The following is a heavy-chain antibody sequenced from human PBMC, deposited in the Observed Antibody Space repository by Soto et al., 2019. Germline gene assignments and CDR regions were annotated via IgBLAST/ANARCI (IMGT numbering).Heavy chain of an antibody. Sequence: GGSQRLSKAVAGGNFSNFAVRWVRQTPGKGLEWVSGISASGRDTYYADSVKDRFTISRGNSKNTVYLQVNSLRADDTAIYYCAKGKSSGWYDFDYRGHGTPVPVSS. CDR3: AKGKSSGWYDFDY. V-gene: IGHV3-23*01. CDR1: GGNFSNFA. CDR2: ISASGRDT. D-gene: IGHD6-19*01. J-gene: IGHJ4*01.